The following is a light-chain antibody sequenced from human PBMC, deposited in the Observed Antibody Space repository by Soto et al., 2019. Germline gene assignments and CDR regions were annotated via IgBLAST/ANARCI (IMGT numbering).Light chain of an antibody. CDR3: QQHNNWPPT. J-gene: IGKJ1*01. Sequence: EIVMTQSPATLSVSPGERVTLSYRASQSISINLAWYQRKPGQSPRLLFSGASTRATGVPVRFSGSGSGTEFTLSISSLQSEDFAVYFCQQHNNWPPTFGQGTKVEI. V-gene: IGKV3-15*01. CDR2: GAS. CDR1: QSISIN.